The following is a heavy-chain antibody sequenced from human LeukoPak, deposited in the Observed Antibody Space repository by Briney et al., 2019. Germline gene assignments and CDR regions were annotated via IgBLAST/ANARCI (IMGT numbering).Heavy chain of an antibody. CDR3: ARDGNKYYDSSGYYYDRWVVYFDY. J-gene: IGHJ4*02. CDR1: GYTFTSYG. D-gene: IGHD3-22*01. V-gene: IGHV1-18*01. Sequence: ASVKVSCKASGYTFTSYGISWVRQAPGQGLEWMGWISAYNGNTNYAQKLQGRVTMTTDTSTSTAYMELRSLRSDDTAVYYCARDGNKYYDSSGYYYDRWVVYFDYWGQGTLVTVSS. CDR2: ISAYNGNT.